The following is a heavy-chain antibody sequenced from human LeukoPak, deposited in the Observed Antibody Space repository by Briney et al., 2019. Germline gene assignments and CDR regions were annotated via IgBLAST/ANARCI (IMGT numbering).Heavy chain of an antibody. CDR2: IYYSGST. Sequence: SETLSLTCTVSGGSISSYYWSWIRQPPGKGLEWIGYIYYSGSTNYNPSLKSRVTISVDTSKNQFSLKLSSVTAADTAVYYCARERSYYGSGSVPDWGQGTLVTVSS. J-gene: IGHJ4*02. CDR1: GGSISSYY. D-gene: IGHD3-10*01. V-gene: IGHV4-59*01. CDR3: ARERSYYGSGSVPD.